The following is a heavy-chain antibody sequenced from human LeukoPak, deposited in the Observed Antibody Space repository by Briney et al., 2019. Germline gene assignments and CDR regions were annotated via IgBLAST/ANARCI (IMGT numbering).Heavy chain of an antibody. V-gene: IGHV4-39*07. CDR2: IYYNEDT. CDR1: GDSISSSSYY. D-gene: IGHD1-26*01. Sequence: PSETLSLTCTVSGDSISSSSYYWAWIRQPPGKGLEWIGSIYYNEDTYYNPSLGSRVMISVDTSRNQFSLKLHSVTAADTAVYYCARDPKWELGDDAFDIWGQGTMVTVSS. J-gene: IGHJ3*02. CDR3: ARDPKWELGDDAFDI.